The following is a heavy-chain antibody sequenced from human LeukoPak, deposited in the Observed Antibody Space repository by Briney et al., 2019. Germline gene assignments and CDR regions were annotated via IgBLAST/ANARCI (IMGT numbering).Heavy chain of an antibody. CDR3: ARLYCSGGSCYYNYGDYIDY. CDR1: GGSISSSSYH. V-gene: IGHV4-39*01. Sequence: SETLSLTCTVSGGSISSSSYHWGWIRQPPGKGLEWIGSIYYSGSTYYNPSLKSRVTISVDTSKNQFSLKLSSVTAADTAVYYCARLYCSGGSCYYNYGDYIDYWGQGTLVTVSS. D-gene: IGHD2-15*01. J-gene: IGHJ4*02. CDR2: IYYSGST.